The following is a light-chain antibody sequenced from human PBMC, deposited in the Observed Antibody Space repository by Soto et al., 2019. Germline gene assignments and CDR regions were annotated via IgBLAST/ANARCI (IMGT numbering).Light chain of an antibody. V-gene: IGKV3-15*01. J-gene: IGKJ2*03. Sequence: EIVMTQSPATLSLSPGERATLSCRASQSVGNSLAWYQLKPGQPPRLLIFDTYSGATGTPARFRGSGSGTDFTLTISSLQSEDFAAYICLQYNYWRPYSFGQGTKVDIK. CDR3: LQYNYWRPYS. CDR2: DTY. CDR1: QSVGNS.